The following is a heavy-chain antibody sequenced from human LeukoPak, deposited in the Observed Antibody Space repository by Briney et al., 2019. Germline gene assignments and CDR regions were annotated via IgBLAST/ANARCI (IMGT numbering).Heavy chain of an antibody. D-gene: IGHD5-18*01. Sequence: SETLSLTCTVSGCSISSGYYWGWIRQPPGKGLEWIGSIYHSGSTYYNPSLKSRVTISVDTSKNQFSLKLSSVTAADTAVYYCARDQYSYPPEYWFDPWGQGTLVTVSS. V-gene: IGHV4-38-2*02. CDR3: ARDQYSYPPEYWFDP. CDR1: GCSISSGYY. CDR2: IYHSGST. J-gene: IGHJ5*02.